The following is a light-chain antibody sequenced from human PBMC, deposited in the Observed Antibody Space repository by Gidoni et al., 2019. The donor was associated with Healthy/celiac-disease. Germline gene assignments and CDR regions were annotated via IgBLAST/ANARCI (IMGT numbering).Light chain of an antibody. CDR1: QCVSSY. CDR2: DAS. Sequence: DIVLTQSPATLSLSPGERATLSCRASQCVSSYLAWYQQKPGQAPRLLIYDASNRATGIPARFSCSGSGTDFSLTISSLEPEDFAVYYCQQRSNWPKLTFGGGTKVEIK. CDR3: QQRSNWPKLT. J-gene: IGKJ4*01. V-gene: IGKV3-11*01.